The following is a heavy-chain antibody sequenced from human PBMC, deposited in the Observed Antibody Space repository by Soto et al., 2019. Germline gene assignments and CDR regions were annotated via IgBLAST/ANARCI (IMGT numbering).Heavy chain of an antibody. J-gene: IGHJ4*02. V-gene: IGHV1-18*01. CDR1: GYTFTSYG. CDR3: ARARALALGDY. Sequence: QVQLVHSGAEVKKPGASVKVSCKASGYTFTSYGISWVRQAPGQGLEWMGWLSAYSGNTNYAQKLKGRVTMTTDTSTSTAYMKLRSLRSADTAVYSCARARALALGDYWGQGTLVTVSS. CDR2: LSAYSGNT.